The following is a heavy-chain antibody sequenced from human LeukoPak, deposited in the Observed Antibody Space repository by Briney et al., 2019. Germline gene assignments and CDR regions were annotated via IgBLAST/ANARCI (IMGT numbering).Heavy chain of an antibody. CDR2: IYNSGST. D-gene: IGHD2-15*01. CDR3: AREFRRYCSGGNCYSPLEYAFDI. V-gene: IGHV4-38-2*02. CDR1: GYSISSGYY. J-gene: IGHJ3*02. Sequence: SETLSLTCTVSGYSISSGYYWGWIRQSPGKGLEWIGSIYNSGSTYYNPSLKSRVTISVDTSKNQFSLKLSSVTAADTAVYYCAREFRRYCSGGNCYSPLEYAFDIWGQGTMVTVSS.